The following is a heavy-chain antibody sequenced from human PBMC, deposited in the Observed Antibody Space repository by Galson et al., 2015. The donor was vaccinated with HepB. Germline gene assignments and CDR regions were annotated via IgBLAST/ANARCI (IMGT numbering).Heavy chain of an antibody. V-gene: IGHV4-30-4*01. J-gene: IGHJ6*02. CDR2: IYYSGST. Sequence: TLSLTCTVSGGSISSGDYYWSWIRQPPGKGLEWIGYIYYSGSTYYNPSLKSRVTISVDTSKNQFSLKLSSVTAADTAVYYCARDLFYSWDTYYYYYYGMDVWGQGTTVTVSS. CDR1: GGSISSGDYY. CDR3: ARDLFYSWDTYYYYYYGMDV. D-gene: IGHD4-11*01.